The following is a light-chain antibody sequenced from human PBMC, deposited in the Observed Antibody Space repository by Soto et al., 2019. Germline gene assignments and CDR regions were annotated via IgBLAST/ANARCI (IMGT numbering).Light chain of an antibody. CDR3: ISYTTTSTWV. CDR1: SSDVGGYNY. CDR2: KVN. J-gene: IGLJ3*02. Sequence: QSALTQPASVSGSPGQSITISCTGTSSDVGGYNYVSWFQQHPGKAPKLMIYKVNNRPSGVSNRFSGSKSGNTASLTISGLQAEDEADYYCISYTTTSTWVFGGGTKLTVL. V-gene: IGLV2-14*01.